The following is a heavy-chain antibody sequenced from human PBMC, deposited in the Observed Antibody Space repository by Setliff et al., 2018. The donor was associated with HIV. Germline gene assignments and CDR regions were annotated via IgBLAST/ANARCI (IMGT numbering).Heavy chain of an antibody. Sequence: SETLSLTCAVSGYAISSGYYWGWIRRPPGKGLEWIGHIYTSGSTNYNPSLKSRVTISVDTSKNQFSLKLSSVTAADTAVYYCARDDGGSLIDYWGQGTLVTGSS. D-gene: IGHD1-26*01. CDR1: GYAISSGYY. CDR2: IYTSGST. CDR3: ARDDGGSLIDY. V-gene: IGHV4-38-2*02. J-gene: IGHJ4*02.